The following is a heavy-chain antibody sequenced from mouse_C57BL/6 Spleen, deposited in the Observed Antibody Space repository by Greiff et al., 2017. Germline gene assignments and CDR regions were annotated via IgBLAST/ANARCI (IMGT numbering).Heavy chain of an antibody. D-gene: IGHD2-4*01. Sequence: EVKLMESGGGLVKPGGSLKLSCAASGFTFSDYGMHWVRQAPEKGLEWVAYISSGSSTIYYADKVKGRFTISRDNAKNTLVLQMTSLRSEDTAMYYCASPYYDCEYYYAMDYWGQGTSVTVSS. CDR1: GFTFSDYG. CDR2: ISSGSSTI. J-gene: IGHJ4*01. CDR3: ASPYYDCEYYYAMDY. V-gene: IGHV5-17*01.